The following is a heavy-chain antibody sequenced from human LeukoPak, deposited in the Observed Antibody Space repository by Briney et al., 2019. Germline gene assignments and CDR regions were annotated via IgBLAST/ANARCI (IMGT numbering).Heavy chain of an antibody. Sequence: GGSLRLSCAASGFTFSKYSMNWVRQAPGKGLEWVSFISSSSSYIYYADSVKGRFTISRDNAKSSLYLQMNSLRAEDTAVYYCARDVLNYYGSGSLGDYDYWGQGTLVTVSS. V-gene: IGHV3-21*01. J-gene: IGHJ4*02. CDR3: ARDVLNYYGSGSLGDYDY. CDR2: ISSSSSYI. D-gene: IGHD3-10*01. CDR1: GFTFSKYS.